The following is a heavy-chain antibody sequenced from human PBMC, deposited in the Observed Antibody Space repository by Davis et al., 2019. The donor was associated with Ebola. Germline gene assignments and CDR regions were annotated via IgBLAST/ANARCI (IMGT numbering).Heavy chain of an antibody. CDR1: GFTFSDYY. D-gene: IGHD5-12*01. V-gene: IGHV3-11*05. J-gene: IGHJ4*02. CDR3: ARDPRYTISHFDY. Sequence: GGSLRLSCAASGFTFSDYYMSWIRQAPGKGLEWVSYISSSSSYTNYADSVKGRFTITRDNSKNTLYLQMNSLRAEDTAIYFCARDPRYTISHFDYWGRGALITVSS. CDR2: ISSSSSYT.